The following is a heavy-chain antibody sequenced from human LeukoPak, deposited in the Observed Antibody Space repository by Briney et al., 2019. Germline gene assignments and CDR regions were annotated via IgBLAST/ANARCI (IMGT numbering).Heavy chain of an antibody. CDR3: AKAVRGYSSSSDY. CDR2: VSGSGGST. CDR1: GFTFSSYA. Sequence: QPGGSLRLSCAASGFTFSSYAMSWVRHAPGKGMEWVSVVSGSGGSTYYADSVKGRFTISRDNSKNTLYLQMNSLRAEDTAVYYCAKAVRGYSSSSDYWGQGTLVTVSS. V-gene: IGHV3-23*01. J-gene: IGHJ4*02. D-gene: IGHD6-13*01.